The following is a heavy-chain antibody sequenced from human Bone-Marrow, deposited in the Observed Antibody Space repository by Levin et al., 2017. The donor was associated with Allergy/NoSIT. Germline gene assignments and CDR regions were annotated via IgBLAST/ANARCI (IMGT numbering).Heavy chain of an antibody. J-gene: IGHJ5*02. CDR2: IYHSGIT. V-gene: IGHV4-59*01. D-gene: IGHD6-13*01. Sequence: SETLSLTCTVSGGSITTYYWSWIRQPPGKGLEWIGYIYHSGITTYNPSLESRVTISEDTSKNQFSLTLTSVTAADTAVYYCARRGSAAGDPFDPWGQGTLVTVSS. CDR3: ARRGSAAGDPFDP. CDR1: GGSITTYY.